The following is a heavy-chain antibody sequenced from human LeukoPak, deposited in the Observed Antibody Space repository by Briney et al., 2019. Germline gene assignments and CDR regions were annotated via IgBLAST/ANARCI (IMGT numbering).Heavy chain of an antibody. Sequence: ASVKVSCKASGYTFTSYYMHWVRQAPGQGLEWMGIINPSGGSTSYAQKFQGRVTMTRDTSTSTVYMELSSLRSEDTAVYYCAREWVGSSGHYYYGMDVWGQGTTVTVSS. CDR2: INPSGGST. J-gene: IGHJ6*02. V-gene: IGHV1-46*01. CDR1: GYTFTSYY. CDR3: AREWVGSSGHYYYGMDV. D-gene: IGHD1-26*01.